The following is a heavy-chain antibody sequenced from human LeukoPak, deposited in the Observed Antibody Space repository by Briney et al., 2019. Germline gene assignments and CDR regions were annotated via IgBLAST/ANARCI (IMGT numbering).Heavy chain of an antibody. CDR3: ARSEAARRPFDY. D-gene: IGHD6-6*01. J-gene: IGHJ4*02. CDR1: GGTFSSYV. CDR2: IIPIFGTA. V-gene: IGHV1-69*05. Sequence: RASVKVSCKASGGTFSSYVISWVRQAPGQGLEWMGGIIPIFGTANYAQKFQGRVTITTDESTSTAYMELSSLRSEDTAVYYCARSEAARRPFDYWGQGTLVTVSS.